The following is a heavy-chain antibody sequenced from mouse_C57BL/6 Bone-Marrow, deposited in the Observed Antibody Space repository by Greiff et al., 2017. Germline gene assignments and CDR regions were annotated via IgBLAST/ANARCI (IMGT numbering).Heavy chain of an antibody. CDR1: GYSITSGYY. Sequence: EVQLKESGPGLVKPSQSLSLTCSVTGYSITSGYYWNWIRQFPGNKLEWMGYISYDGSNNYNPSLKNRISITRDTSKNQFFLKLNSVTTEDTATYYCAREGWLPSWFAYWGQGTLVTVSA. V-gene: IGHV3-6*01. CDR3: AREGWLPSWFAY. J-gene: IGHJ3*01. D-gene: IGHD2-2*01. CDR2: ISYDGSN.